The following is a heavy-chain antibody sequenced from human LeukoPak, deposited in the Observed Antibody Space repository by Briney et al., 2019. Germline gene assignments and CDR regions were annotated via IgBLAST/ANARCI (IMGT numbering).Heavy chain of an antibody. J-gene: IGHJ6*02. D-gene: IGHD2-2*01. CDR1: GFPFNTYT. Sequence: GGSLRLSCAASGFPFNTYTMHWVRQAPGKGPEWVAVISSDGSNEYCADSVKGRFTVSRDNSKNTLYLQMNSLRAEDTAVYYCARGSEYQTYYYYGMDVWGQGTTVTVSS. CDR2: ISSDGSNE. V-gene: IGHV3-30*04. CDR3: ARGSEYQTYYYYGMDV.